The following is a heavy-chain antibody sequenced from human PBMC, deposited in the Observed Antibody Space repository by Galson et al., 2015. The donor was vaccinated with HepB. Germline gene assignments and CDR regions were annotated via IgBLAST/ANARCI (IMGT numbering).Heavy chain of an antibody. CDR2: IKQDGSEK. CDR3: ARTILWFGESYAFDI. V-gene: IGHV3-7*03. Sequence: SLRLSCAASGFTFSSYWMSWVRQAPGKGLEWVANIKQDGSEKYYVDSVKGRFTISRDNAKNSLYLQMNSLRAEDTAVYYCARTILWFGESYAFDIWGQGTMVTVSS. CDR1: GFTFSSYW. J-gene: IGHJ3*02. D-gene: IGHD3-10*01.